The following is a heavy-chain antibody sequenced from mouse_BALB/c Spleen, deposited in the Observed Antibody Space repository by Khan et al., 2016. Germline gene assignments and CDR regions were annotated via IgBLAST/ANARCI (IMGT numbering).Heavy chain of an antibody. CDR3: AKVNNPHYYYGSSYYYFDY. D-gene: IGHD1-1*01. Sequence: QVQLKESGPGLVAPSQSLSITCTVSGFSLTDYGVSWIRQPPGKGLEWLGVIWGGGSTYYNSALKSRLSISKDNSKSQVFLKMNSLQTDDTVMYYCAKVNNPHYYYGSSYYYFDYWGQGTTLTVSS. CDR1: GFSLTDYG. V-gene: IGHV2-6-5*01. J-gene: IGHJ2*01. CDR2: IWGGGST.